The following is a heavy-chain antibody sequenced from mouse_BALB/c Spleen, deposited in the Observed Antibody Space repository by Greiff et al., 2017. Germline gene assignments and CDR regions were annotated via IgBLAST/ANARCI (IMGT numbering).Heavy chain of an antibody. CDR1: GFNIKDTY. V-gene: IGHV14-3*02. Sequence: VQLKESGAELVKPGASVKLSCTASGFNIKDTYMHWVKQRPEQGLEWIGRIDPANGNTKYDPKFQGKATITADTSSNTAYLQLSSLTSEDTAVYYCAREIYYGSSYGFAYWGQGTLVTVSA. CDR2: IDPANGNT. CDR3: AREIYYGSSYGFAY. J-gene: IGHJ3*01. D-gene: IGHD1-1*01.